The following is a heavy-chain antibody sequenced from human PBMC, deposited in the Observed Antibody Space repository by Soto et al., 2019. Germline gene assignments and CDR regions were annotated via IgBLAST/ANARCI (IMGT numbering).Heavy chain of an antibody. CDR3: AKVLAAARGGLTDAFDI. Sequence: EVQLLESGGGLVQPGGSLRLSCAASGFTFSSYAMSWVRQAPGKGLEWVSAISGSGGSTYYADSVKGRFTISRDNSXNXQYLQMDGLRAEDTAVYYCAKVLAAARGGLTDAFDIWGQGTMVTVSS. D-gene: IGHD6-13*01. CDR2: ISGSGGST. CDR1: GFTFSSYA. V-gene: IGHV3-23*01. J-gene: IGHJ3*02.